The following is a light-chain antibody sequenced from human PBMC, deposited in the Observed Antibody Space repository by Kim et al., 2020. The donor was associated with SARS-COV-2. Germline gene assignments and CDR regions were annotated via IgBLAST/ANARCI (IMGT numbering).Light chain of an antibody. CDR2: DAS. CDR1: QGISDY. J-gene: IGKJ4*01. V-gene: IGKV1-33*01. CDR3: QQYDDLSLT. Sequence: ASVGDRVTITCQASQGISDYLNWYQQKPGKAPKLLIYDASNLHTGVPGRFSGSGSGTDFTLTITTLQTEDIATYFCQQYDDLSLTFGGGTRVDIK.